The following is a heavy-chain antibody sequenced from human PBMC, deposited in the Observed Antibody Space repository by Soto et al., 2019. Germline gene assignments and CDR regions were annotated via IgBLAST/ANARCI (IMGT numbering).Heavy chain of an antibody. D-gene: IGHD3-3*01. V-gene: IGHV4-39*01. J-gene: IGHJ6*03. CDR1: GFSISSSSYY. CDR3: ARRSDFWSGYTYYYMDV. Sequence: TSELMSLTCTVSGFSISSSSYYRGWISQPPGKGLEWIGSIYYSGSTYYNPSLKSRVTISVDTSKNQFSLKLSSVTAADTAVYYCARRSDFWSGYTYYYMDVWGKGTTVTVSS. CDR2: IYYSGST.